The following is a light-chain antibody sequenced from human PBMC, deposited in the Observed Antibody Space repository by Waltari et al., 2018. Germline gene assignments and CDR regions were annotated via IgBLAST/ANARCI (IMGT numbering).Light chain of an antibody. Sequence: QSALTQPASVSGSPGQSITISCTGTSSDVGGYNYVSWYQQHPGIAPKLIIYDVTNRPSGVSNRFSGSKSGNTASLTISGLQAEDEADYYCSSYAGSNTLYVFGTGTTVTVL. CDR2: DVT. V-gene: IGLV2-14*03. CDR3: SSYAGSNTLYV. CDR1: SSDVGGYNY. J-gene: IGLJ1*01.